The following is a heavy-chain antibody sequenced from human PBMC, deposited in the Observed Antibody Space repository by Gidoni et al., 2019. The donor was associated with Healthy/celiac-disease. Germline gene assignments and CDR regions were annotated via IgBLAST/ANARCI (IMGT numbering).Heavy chain of an antibody. Sequence: EVQLVESGGGLVQPGRSLRLSCAASGFTFDDYAIPWVRQAPGKGLEWVSGISWNSGSIGYADSVKGRFTISRDNAKNSLYLQMNSLRAEDTALYYCAKDLVGATDDAFDIWGQGTMVTVSS. D-gene: IGHD1-26*01. CDR2: ISWNSGSI. CDR3: AKDLVGATDDAFDI. CDR1: GFTFDDYA. J-gene: IGHJ3*02. V-gene: IGHV3-9*01.